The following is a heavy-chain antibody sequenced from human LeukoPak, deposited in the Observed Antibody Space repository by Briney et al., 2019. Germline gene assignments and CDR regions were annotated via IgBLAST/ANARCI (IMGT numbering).Heavy chain of an antibody. Sequence: GGSLRLSCAASGFTFSDYYMSWIRQAPGKGLEWVSYISSSGSTIYYADSVKGRFTISRDNAKNSLYLQMNSLRAEDTAVYYCARVSREDIVVVPAVTFDYWGQGTLVTVSS. J-gene: IGHJ4*02. CDR2: ISSSGSTI. CDR1: GFTFSDYY. CDR3: ARVSREDIVVVPAVTFDY. D-gene: IGHD2-2*01. V-gene: IGHV3-11*01.